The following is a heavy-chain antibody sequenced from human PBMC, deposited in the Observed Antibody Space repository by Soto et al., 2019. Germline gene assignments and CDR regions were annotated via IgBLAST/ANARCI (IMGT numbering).Heavy chain of an antibody. Sequence: ASVKVSCKTSGYTFRTHGVSWVRRAPGQGLEWMGWISGYNGNTNYAQKFQGRVTMTTETSTNTAYMELRSLRSDDTALYYCASWAGQVRDFGGPLDYWGQGTLVTVSS. CDR1: GYTFRTHG. CDR2: ISGYNGNT. V-gene: IGHV1-18*04. J-gene: IGHJ4*02. CDR3: ASWAGQVRDFGGPLDY. D-gene: IGHD4-17*01.